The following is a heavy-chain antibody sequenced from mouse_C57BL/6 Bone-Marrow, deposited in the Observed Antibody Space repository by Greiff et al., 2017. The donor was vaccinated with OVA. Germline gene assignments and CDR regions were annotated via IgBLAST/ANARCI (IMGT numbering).Heavy chain of an antibody. V-gene: IGHV1-54*01. CDR3: ARKGSNYPWYFDV. Sequence: VKLMESGAELVRPGTSVKVSCKASGYAFTNYLIEWVKQRPGQGLEWIGVINPGSGGTNYNEKFKGKATLTADKSSSTAYMQLSSLTSEDSAVYFCARKGSNYPWYFDVWGTGTTVTVSS. CDR1: GYAFTNYL. CDR2: INPGSGGT. J-gene: IGHJ1*03. D-gene: IGHD2-5*01.